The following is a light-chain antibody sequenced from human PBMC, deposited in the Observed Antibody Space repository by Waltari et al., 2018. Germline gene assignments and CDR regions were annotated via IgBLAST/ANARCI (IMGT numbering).Light chain of an antibody. J-gene: IGKJ1*01. CDR1: QSVSSTY. CDR2: GAS. Sequence: EIVLTQSPGNLSLSPGEGATLSCRASQSVSSTYLAWYQQKPGQSPRLLIYGASSRATGIPDRFSGSGSGTDFTLTISRLEPEDFAVYYCQQYGSPWTFGQGTKVEIK. V-gene: IGKV3-20*01. CDR3: QQYGSPWT.